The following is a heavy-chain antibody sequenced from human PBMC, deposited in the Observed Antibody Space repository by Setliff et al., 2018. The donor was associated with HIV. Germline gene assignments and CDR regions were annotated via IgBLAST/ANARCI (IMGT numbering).Heavy chain of an antibody. CDR2: IYTSGST. CDR3: ASSGWLPYFDY. V-gene: IGHV4-61*09. J-gene: IGHJ4*02. D-gene: IGHD6-19*01. Sequence: KTSETLSLTCTVSGDSISSDSFFWSWIRQPAGKGLEWIGHIYTSGSTNYNPSLKSRVTISVDTSKNQFSLKLSSVTAADTAVYYCASSGWLPYFDYWGQGTLVTVSS. CDR1: GDSISSDSFF.